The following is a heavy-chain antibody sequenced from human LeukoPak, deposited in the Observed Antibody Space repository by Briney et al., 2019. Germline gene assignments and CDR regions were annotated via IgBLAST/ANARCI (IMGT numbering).Heavy chain of an antibody. Sequence: SETLSLTCTVSGGSISSYYWSWIRQPPGKGLEWIGYIYYSGSTNYNPSLKSRVTISVDTSENQFSLKLSSVTAADTAVYYCARVGRQWLVTDYWGQGTLVTVSS. J-gene: IGHJ4*02. D-gene: IGHD6-19*01. CDR1: GGSISSYY. CDR2: IYYSGST. V-gene: IGHV4-59*01. CDR3: ARVGRQWLVTDY.